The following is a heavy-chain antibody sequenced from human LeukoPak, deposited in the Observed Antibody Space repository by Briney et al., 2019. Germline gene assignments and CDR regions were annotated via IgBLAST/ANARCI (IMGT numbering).Heavy chain of an antibody. J-gene: IGHJ6*02. CDR3: ARGRRYCSSTSCYSSYYYYGMDV. Sequence: SETLSLTCTVSGGSISSYYWSWIRQPPGKGLEWIGEINHSGSTNYNPSLKSRVTISVDTSKNQFSLKLSSVTAADTAVYYCARGRRYCSSTSCYSSYYYYGMDVWGQGTTVTVSS. D-gene: IGHD2-2*01. CDR2: INHSGST. V-gene: IGHV4-34*01. CDR1: GGSISSYY.